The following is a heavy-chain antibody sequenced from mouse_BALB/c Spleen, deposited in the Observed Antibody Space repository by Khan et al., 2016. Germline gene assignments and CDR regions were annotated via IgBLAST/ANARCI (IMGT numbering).Heavy chain of an antibody. Sequence: EVELVESGGGLVKPGGSLKLSCAASGFTFSDYYMYWVRQTPEKRLEWVATISDGGSYTYYQDSVKGRFTISRDNAKTNLYLQMSSLKSEDTAMYYCAREGLRRGFADWGQGTLVTVSA. J-gene: IGHJ3*01. CDR2: ISDGGSYT. V-gene: IGHV5-4*02. D-gene: IGHD2-4*01. CDR3: AREGLRRGFAD. CDR1: GFTFSDYY.